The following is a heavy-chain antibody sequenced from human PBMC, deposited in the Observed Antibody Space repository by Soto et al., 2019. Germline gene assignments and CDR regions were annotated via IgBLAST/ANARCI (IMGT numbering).Heavy chain of an antibody. J-gene: IGHJ3*02. Sequence: SETLSLTCTVSGGSVTGGGFCWSWIRQHPGEGLEFIGYMCYSGSTNYNPSLKSRVAISIDTSKNQFSLTLTFVTAADTAVYYCASREYGYTFNIWGQGTMVTVSS. CDR2: MCYSGST. CDR1: GGSVTGGGFC. CDR3: ASREYGYTFNI. D-gene: IGHD5-12*01. V-gene: IGHV4-31*03.